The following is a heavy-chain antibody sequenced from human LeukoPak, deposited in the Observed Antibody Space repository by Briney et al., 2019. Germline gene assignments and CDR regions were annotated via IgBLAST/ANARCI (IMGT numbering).Heavy chain of an antibody. CDR2: INHSGST. V-gene: IGHV4-34*01. CDR3: ARVYYYDSSSYFGY. CDR1: GGSFSGYY. J-gene: IGHJ4*02. D-gene: IGHD3-22*01. Sequence: SETLSLTCAVYGGSFSGYYWSSIRQPPGKGLEWIGEINHSGSTNYNPSIKSRVTISVDTSKNQFSLKLSSVTAADTAVYYCARVYYYDSSSYFGYWGQGTLVTVSS.